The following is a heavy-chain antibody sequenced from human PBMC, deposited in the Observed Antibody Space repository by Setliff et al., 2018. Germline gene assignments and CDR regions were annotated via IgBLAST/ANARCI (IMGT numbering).Heavy chain of an antibody. CDR3: ARTCSGSGCYAGLES. CDR1: GLTFSTYR. CDR2: IWDDGGNK. Sequence: GGSLRLSCAASGLTFSTYRMHWVRQAPGKGLEWVAVIWDDGGNKYHADSVKGRFTISRDNSKNTLYLQMNSQRPEDTAVYYGARTCSGSGCYAGLESWGQGTPVTVSS. D-gene: IGHD2-15*01. V-gene: IGHV3-33*08. J-gene: IGHJ4*02.